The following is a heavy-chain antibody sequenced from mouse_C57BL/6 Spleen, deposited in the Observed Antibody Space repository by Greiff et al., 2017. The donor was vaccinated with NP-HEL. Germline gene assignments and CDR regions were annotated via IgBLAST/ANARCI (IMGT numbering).Heavy chain of an antibody. J-gene: IGHJ3*01. V-gene: IGHV3-6*01. CDR1: GYSITSGYY. CDR3: ARGHYYGSSPAWFAY. CDR2: ISYDGSN. D-gene: IGHD1-1*01. Sequence: EVKLQESGPGLVKPSQSLSLTCSVTGYSITSGYYWNWIRQFPGNKLEWMGYISYDGSNNYNPSLKNRISITRDTSNNQFFLKLNSVTTEDTATYYCARGHYYGSSPAWFAYWGQGTLVTVSA.